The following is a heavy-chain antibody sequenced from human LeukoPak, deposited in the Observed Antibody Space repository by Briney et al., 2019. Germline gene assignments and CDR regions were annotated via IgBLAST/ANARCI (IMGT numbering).Heavy chain of an antibody. CDR2: INHSGST. J-gene: IGHJ5*02. CDR3: ARGRVSMVRGVIILNWFDP. Sequence: SETLSLTCAVYGGSFSGYYWSWIRQPPGKGLDGIGEINHSGSTNYNPSLKSRVTISVDTSKNQFSLKLSSVTAADTAVYYCARGRVSMVRGVIILNWFDPWGQGTLVTVSS. CDR1: GGSFSGYY. V-gene: IGHV4-34*01. D-gene: IGHD3-10*01.